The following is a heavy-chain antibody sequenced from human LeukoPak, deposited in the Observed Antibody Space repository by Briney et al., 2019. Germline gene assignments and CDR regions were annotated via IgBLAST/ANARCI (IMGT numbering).Heavy chain of an antibody. Sequence: PGRSLRLSCAASGFTFSSYAMHWVRQAPGKGLEWVAVISYDGSNKYYADSVKGRFTISRDNSKNTLYLQMNSLRAEDTAVYYCARDLYYGGNSFDYWGQGTLVTVSS. CDR1: GFTFSSYA. V-gene: IGHV3-30-3*01. J-gene: IGHJ4*02. CDR3: ARDLYYGGNSFDY. D-gene: IGHD4-23*01. CDR2: ISYDGSNK.